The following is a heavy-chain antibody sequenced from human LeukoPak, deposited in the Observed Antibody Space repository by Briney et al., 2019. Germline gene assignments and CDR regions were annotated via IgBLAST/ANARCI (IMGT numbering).Heavy chain of an antibody. Sequence: PGGSLRLSCAASGFTFSSYEMNWVRQAPGKGLEWVSYISGSGGTIFYSDSLKGRFTISRDNAKNSLYLQMNSLRAEDTAVYYCARDLVVVTGLRTRGSFDIWGQGTMVTVSS. CDR2: ISGSGGTI. D-gene: IGHD2-21*02. V-gene: IGHV3-48*03. J-gene: IGHJ3*02. CDR3: ARDLVVVTGLRTRGSFDI. CDR1: GFTFSSYE.